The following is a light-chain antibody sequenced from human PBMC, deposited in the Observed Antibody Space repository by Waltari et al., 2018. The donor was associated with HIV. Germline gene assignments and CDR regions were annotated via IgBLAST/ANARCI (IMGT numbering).Light chain of an antibody. CDR3: ASNRLDYTLI. V-gene: IGLV2-14*03. J-gene: IGLJ2*01. CDR2: DFN. Sequence: QSALTQPASVSGFLGQSINISCTGISTDSRFYQYVSWYQQYPGKIPRLIIFDFNNRPSVFSDHFSGSRSGNSASLTFSGLQSGDEAHYYCASNRLDYTLIFGGGTKLTVL. CDR1: STDSRFYQY.